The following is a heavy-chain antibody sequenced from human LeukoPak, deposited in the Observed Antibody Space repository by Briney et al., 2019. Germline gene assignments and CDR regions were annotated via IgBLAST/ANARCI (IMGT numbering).Heavy chain of an antibody. V-gene: IGHV4-34*01. D-gene: IGHD1-26*01. CDR2: IYYSGNT. Sequence: RSSETLSLTCAVYGGSSSGYYWSWIRQPPGKGLEWIGSIYYSGNTYYNPSLKSRVTISVDTSKNQFALKLSSVTAADTAVYYCARDYLGAGTVGATSGHWGQGTLVTVSS. J-gene: IGHJ4*02. CDR3: ARDYLGAGTVGATSGH. CDR1: GGSSSGYY.